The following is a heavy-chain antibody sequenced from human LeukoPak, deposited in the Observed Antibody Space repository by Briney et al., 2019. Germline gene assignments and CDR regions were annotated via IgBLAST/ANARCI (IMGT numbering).Heavy chain of an antibody. CDR1: GGSISSGGYY. Sequence: PSETLSLTCTVSGGSISSGGYYWSWIRQHPGKGLEWIGHIYYSGSTYYNPSLKSRVTISVDTSKNQFSLKLSSVTAADTAVYYCARGIVGATTNHYFYGMDVWGQGTTVTVSS. J-gene: IGHJ6*02. CDR3: ARGIVGATTNHYFYGMDV. V-gene: IGHV4-31*03. CDR2: IYYSGST. D-gene: IGHD1-26*01.